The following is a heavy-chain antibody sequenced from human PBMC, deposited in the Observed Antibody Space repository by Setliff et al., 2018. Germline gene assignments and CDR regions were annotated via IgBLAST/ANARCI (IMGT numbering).Heavy chain of an antibody. CDR3: ARDPGFRSGTWSLDL. J-gene: IGHJ5*02. CDR2: LFDGGSA. Sequence: PSETLSLTCAVSGYSISNGFYWGWIRQSPVKGLEWIGSLFDGGSAYYSPSLKSRASISLDASKNQFALKLTSATAADTAVYYCARDPGFRSGTWSLDLWGQGTQVTVSS. CDR1: GYSISNGFY. V-gene: IGHV4-38-2*02. D-gene: IGHD3-10*01.